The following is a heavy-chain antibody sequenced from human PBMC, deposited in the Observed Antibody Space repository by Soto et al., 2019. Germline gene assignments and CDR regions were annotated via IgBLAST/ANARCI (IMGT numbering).Heavy chain of an antibody. Sequence: SVKVSCKASGGTFSSYAISWVRQAPGQGLEWMGGIIPIFGTANYAQKFQGRVTITADESTSTAYMELSSLRSEDTAVYYCAGLIVVVPAAHADYYGMDVWGQGTTVTVSS. D-gene: IGHD2-2*01. CDR1: GGTFSSYA. CDR3: AGLIVVVPAAHADYYGMDV. V-gene: IGHV1-69*13. CDR2: IIPIFGTA. J-gene: IGHJ6*02.